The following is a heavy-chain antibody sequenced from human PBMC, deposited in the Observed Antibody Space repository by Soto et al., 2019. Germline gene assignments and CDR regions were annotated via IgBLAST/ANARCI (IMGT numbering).Heavy chain of an antibody. CDR3: ARETYSSSWSFYYYYGMDV. CDR1: GFTFSSHW. CDR2: IKQDGSEK. Sequence: EVQLVESGGGLAQPGGSLRLSCVASGFTFSSHWMSWVRQAPGKGLEWVANIKQDGSEKYYVDSVKGRFTISRDNAKNSLYLQMNDLRAEDTAVYYCARETYSSSWSFYYYYGMDVWGQGITVTGSS. D-gene: IGHD6-13*01. V-gene: IGHV3-7*05. J-gene: IGHJ6*02.